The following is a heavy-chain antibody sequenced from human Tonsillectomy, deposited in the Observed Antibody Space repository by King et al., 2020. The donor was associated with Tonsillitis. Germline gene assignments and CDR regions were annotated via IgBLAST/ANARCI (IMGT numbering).Heavy chain of an antibody. D-gene: IGHD3-10*01. CDR2: ISSGSTYI. CDR3: AGEGGYGSGSYD. V-gene: IGHV3-21*01. J-gene: IGHJ4*02. Sequence: LVESGGGLVKPGGSLRLSCAASGFTFSNYNMNWVRQAPGKGLEWVSSISSGSTYIYYADSVKGRFTISRDNAKNSLYLQINSLRAEDTAVYYCAGEGGYGSGSYDWGQGTLVTVSS. CDR1: GFTFSNYN.